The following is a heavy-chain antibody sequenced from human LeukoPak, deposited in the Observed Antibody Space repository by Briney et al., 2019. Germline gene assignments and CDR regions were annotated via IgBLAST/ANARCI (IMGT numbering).Heavy chain of an antibody. D-gene: IGHD5-18*01. Sequence: GGSLRLSFAASGFPFSSYAMSWVRPAPGKGLEWVSAISGSGGTTSYADSVKGRFTISRDNAKNTLYLQMNSLRAEDTAVYYCARDGYSFGHDFDYWGQGTLVTVSS. V-gene: IGHV3-23*01. CDR1: GFPFSSYA. CDR3: ARDGYSFGHDFDY. J-gene: IGHJ4*02. CDR2: ISGSGGTT.